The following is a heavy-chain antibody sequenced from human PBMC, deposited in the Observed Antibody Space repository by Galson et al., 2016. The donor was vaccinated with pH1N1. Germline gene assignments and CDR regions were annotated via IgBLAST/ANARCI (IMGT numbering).Heavy chain of an antibody. V-gene: IGHV3-7*01. J-gene: IGHJ4*02. CDR1: GFNFSNYW. Sequence: SLRLSCAASGFNFSNYWMQWVRQAPGKGLQWVANINQDGDKKYYVGSVEGRFTISRDNAKNSLNLQMNNLRDEDTAMYFCTTRYFDYWGQGALVTVSS. D-gene: IGHD3-9*01. CDR3: TTRYFDY. CDR2: INQDGDKK.